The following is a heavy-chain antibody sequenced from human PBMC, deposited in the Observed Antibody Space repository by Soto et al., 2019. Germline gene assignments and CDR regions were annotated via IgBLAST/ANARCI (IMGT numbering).Heavy chain of an antibody. Sequence: GQSRKVSCKGSGYSSTSYWIRWVRQMPGKGLEWMGIIYPGDFDTRYSPSFQGQVTISADKSISTAYLQWSSLKASDTTMYYCARTVNHGDYVGYWGQGTLVTVSS. D-gene: IGHD4-17*01. CDR2: IYPGDFDT. CDR3: ARTVNHGDYVGY. J-gene: IGHJ4*02. CDR1: GYSSTSYW. V-gene: IGHV5-51*01.